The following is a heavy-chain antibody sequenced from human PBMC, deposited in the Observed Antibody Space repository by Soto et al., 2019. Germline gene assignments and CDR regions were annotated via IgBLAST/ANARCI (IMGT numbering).Heavy chain of an antibody. D-gene: IGHD2-2*01. Sequence: QVQLVQSGAEVKKPGASVKVSCKASGYTFTSYGISWVRQAPGQGLEWMGWISAYNGNTNYAQKLQGRVTMTTDTSTGTAYRELGSLRSDETAVYYCARDGEILVVVPAAPRDFDYWGQGTLVTVSS. J-gene: IGHJ4*02. CDR1: GYTFTSYG. CDR2: ISAYNGNT. V-gene: IGHV1-18*01. CDR3: ARDGEILVVVPAAPRDFDY.